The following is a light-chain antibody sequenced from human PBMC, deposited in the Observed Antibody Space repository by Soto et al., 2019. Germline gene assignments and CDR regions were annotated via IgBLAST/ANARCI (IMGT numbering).Light chain of an antibody. J-gene: IGLJ2*01. Sequence: QSVLTQPASVSGSPGQSITISCTGTSSDVGGYNYVSWYQQHPGKAPKLMIYDVSNRPSGVSNRFSGSTSGNTASLPISGLQAEDEADYYCSSYTSSSTPVVFGGGTKLTVL. CDR3: SSYTSSSTPVV. CDR1: SSDVGGYNY. CDR2: DVS. V-gene: IGLV2-14*01.